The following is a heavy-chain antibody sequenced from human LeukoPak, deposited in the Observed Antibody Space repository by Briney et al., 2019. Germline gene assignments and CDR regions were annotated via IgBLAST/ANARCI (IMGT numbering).Heavy chain of an antibody. CDR2: ITAKHAT. Sequence: GGSLRLSCAASGFTFSASPIHWVRQASGKGLEWVGRITAKHATAYSATVKGRFTISRDDSKYTTYLQMNSLRADDTAVYYCARDRFRGPDYWGQGTLVTVSS. D-gene: IGHD3-10*01. J-gene: IGHJ4*02. CDR1: GFTFSASP. CDR3: ARDRFRGPDY. V-gene: IGHV3-73*01.